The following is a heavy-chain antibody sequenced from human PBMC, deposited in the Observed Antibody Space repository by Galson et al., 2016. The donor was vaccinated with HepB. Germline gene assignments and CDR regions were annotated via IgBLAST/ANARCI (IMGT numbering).Heavy chain of an antibody. CDR3: ARGETAPATDWYFDL. V-gene: IGHV6-1*01. CDR2: TCYKSKWHN. D-gene: IGHD2-15*01. J-gene: IGHJ2*01. CDR1: GDSVSSHSAA. Sequence: CAISGDSVSSHSAAWNWIRQSPSRGLEWLGRTCYKSKWHNDHAPSVKSRITINPDTSKNLFSLQLHSVTPEDTAVYYCARGETAPATDWYFDLWGRGTLVSVSS.